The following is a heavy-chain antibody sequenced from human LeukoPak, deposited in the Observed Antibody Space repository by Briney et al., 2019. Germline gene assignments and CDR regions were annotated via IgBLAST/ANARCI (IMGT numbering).Heavy chain of an antibody. J-gene: IGHJ4*02. D-gene: IGHD6-19*01. V-gene: IGHV1-2*02. Sequence: ASVKVSCKASGYTFTGYYMHWVRQAPGQGLEWMGRINPNSGGTNNAQKFQGRVTMTRDTSISTAYMELSRLRSDDTAVYYCAKNGLVAGAPFDYWGQGTLVTVSS. CDR2: INPNSGGT. CDR1: GYTFTGYY. CDR3: AKNGLVAGAPFDY.